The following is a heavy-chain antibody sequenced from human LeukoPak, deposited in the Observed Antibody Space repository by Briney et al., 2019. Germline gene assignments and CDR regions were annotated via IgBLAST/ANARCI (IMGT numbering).Heavy chain of an antibody. CDR3: ARYGSGTSYITNYFDY. D-gene: IGHD3-10*01. CDR2: IWYDGSNK. V-gene: IGHV3-33*01. Sequence: GRSLRLSCAASGFSFSGYGMHWVRQAPGKGLDWVAVIWYDGSNKNYADSLKGRFTISRDNSKNTLYLLMDSLRDEDTAVYYCARYGSGTSYITNYFDYWGQGTLVTVSS. J-gene: IGHJ4*02. CDR1: GFSFSGYG.